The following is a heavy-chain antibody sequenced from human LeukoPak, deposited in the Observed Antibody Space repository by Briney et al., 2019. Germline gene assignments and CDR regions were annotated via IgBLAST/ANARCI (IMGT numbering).Heavy chain of an antibody. CDR2: ISSSGSTI. Sequence: GGSLRLSCAASGFTFSSYEMNWVRQAPGKGLEWVSYISSSGSTIYYADSVKGRFTISRDNAKNSLYLQMNSLRAEDTAVYYCARVRSSGWLNDAFDIWGQGTMVTVSS. J-gene: IGHJ3*02. CDR3: ARVRSSGWLNDAFDI. CDR1: GFTFSSYE. V-gene: IGHV3-48*03. D-gene: IGHD6-19*01.